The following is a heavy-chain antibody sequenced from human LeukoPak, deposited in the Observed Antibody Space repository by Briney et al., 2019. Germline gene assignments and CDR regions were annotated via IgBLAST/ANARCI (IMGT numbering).Heavy chain of an antibody. CDR3: AGYSSSWYWFDS. D-gene: IGHD6-13*01. V-gene: IGHV4-4*07. CDR1: GGSISSYY. J-gene: IGHJ5*01. Sequence: SETLSLTCTVSGGSISSYYWSWIRQPAGKGLEWIGRIYTSGSTNYNPSLRSRVTMSVDTSKNQLSLKLSSVTAADTAVYYCAGYSSSWYWFDSWGQGTLVTVSS. CDR2: IYTSGST.